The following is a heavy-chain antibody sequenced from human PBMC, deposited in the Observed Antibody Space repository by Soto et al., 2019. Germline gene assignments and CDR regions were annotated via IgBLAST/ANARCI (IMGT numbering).Heavy chain of an antibody. V-gene: IGHV3-11*01. J-gene: IGHJ6*02. CDR2: ISGSGTTI. CDR3: ARGLEWLQLGHYYGMDV. D-gene: IGHD5-12*01. CDR1: GFTFSDYY. Sequence: QVQLVESGGGLVKPGGSLRLSCAASGFTFSDYYMTWIRQTPGKGLEWVSYISGSGTTIYYADSVKGRFSISRDNAKKSLYLQRNSLRGEDTAVYYCARGLEWLQLGHYYGMDVWGQGTTVSVSS.